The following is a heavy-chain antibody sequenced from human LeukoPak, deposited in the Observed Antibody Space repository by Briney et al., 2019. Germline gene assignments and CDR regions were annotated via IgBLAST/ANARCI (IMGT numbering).Heavy chain of an antibody. Sequence: ASETLSLTCTVSGGSISSYYWSWIRQPPGKGLEWIGYIYYSGSTNYNPSLKSRVTISVDTSKNQFSLKLSSVTAADTAVYYCARGGYDFWSGSNWFDPWGQGTLVTVSS. V-gene: IGHV4-59*01. J-gene: IGHJ5*02. CDR2: IYYSGST. CDR1: GGSISSYY. D-gene: IGHD3-3*01. CDR3: ARGGYDFWSGSNWFDP.